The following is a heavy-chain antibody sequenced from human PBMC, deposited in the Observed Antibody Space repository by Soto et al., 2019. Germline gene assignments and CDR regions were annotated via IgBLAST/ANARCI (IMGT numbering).Heavy chain of an antibody. J-gene: IGHJ3*02. D-gene: IGHD5-12*01. CDR2: INAGNGNT. Sequence: ASVTVSCKASGYTFTSYAMHWVRQAPGQRLEWMGWINAGNGNTKYSQKFQGRVTITRDTSASTAYMELSSLRSEDTAVYYCARDQRGDAFDIWGQGTMVTVSS. CDR3: ARDQRGDAFDI. V-gene: IGHV1-3*01. CDR1: GYTFTSYA.